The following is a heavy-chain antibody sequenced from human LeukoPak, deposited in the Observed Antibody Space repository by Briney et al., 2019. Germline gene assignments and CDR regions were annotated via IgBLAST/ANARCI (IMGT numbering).Heavy chain of an antibody. Sequence: GGSLRLSCAASGFTFSSYTMNWVRQPPGKGLEWVSNIGTSSTTTYYADSVKGRFTISRDNSKNTLYLQMNSLRAEDTAVYYCAKDAPRSYYDSSGYFPPSIWGQGTMVTVSS. CDR1: GFTFSSYT. J-gene: IGHJ3*02. CDR3: AKDAPRSYYDSSGYFPPSI. V-gene: IGHV3-48*01. CDR2: IGTSSTTT. D-gene: IGHD3-22*01.